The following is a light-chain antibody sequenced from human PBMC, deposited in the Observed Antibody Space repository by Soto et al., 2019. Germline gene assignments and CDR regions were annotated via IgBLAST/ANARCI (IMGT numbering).Light chain of an antibody. J-gene: IGKJ4*01. CDR1: QSVSSY. CDR2: DAS. Sequence: EIVLTQSPATLSLSPGERATLSCRASQSVSSYLAWYQQKPGQAPRLLIYDASNRATGIPDRFSGSGSGTDFTLTISSLEPEDFAVYYCQQRSSWRVTVGGGTKGDIK. CDR3: QQRSSWRVT. V-gene: IGKV3-11*01.